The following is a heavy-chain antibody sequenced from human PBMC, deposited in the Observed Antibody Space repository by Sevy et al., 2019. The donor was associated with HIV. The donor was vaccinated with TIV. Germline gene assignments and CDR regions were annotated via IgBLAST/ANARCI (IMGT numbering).Heavy chain of an antibody. CDR2: IRSKAYGGTT. Sequence: GGSLRLSCTASGFTFGDYAMSWVRQAPGKGLEWVGFIRSKAYGGTTEYAASVKGRFTISRDDSKSIAYLQMNSLKTEDTAVYYCTREPRPPSLYDFWSGYYAYGMDVWGQGTTVTVSS. CDR1: GFTFGDYA. V-gene: IGHV3-49*04. J-gene: IGHJ6*02. CDR3: TREPRPPSLYDFWSGYYAYGMDV. D-gene: IGHD3-3*01.